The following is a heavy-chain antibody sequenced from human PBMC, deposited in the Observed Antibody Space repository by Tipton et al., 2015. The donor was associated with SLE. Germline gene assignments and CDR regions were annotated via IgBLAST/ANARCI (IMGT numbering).Heavy chain of an antibody. J-gene: IGHJ4*02. Sequence: TLSLTCTVSGGSISSGDYYWSWIRQPPGKGLEWIGYIYYSGSTNYNPSLKSRVTISVDTSKNQFSLKLSSVTAADTAVYYCARGRAEYYDSSVGEYYFDYWGQGTLVTVSS. CDR3: ARGRAEYYDSSVGEYYFDY. CDR2: IYYSGST. D-gene: IGHD3-22*01. V-gene: IGHV4-61*08. CDR1: GGSISSGDYY.